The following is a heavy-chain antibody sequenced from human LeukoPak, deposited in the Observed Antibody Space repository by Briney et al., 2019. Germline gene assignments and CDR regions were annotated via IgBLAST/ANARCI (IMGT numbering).Heavy chain of an antibody. J-gene: IGHJ3*01. V-gene: IGHV3-66*01. CDR2: IYVGGGT. Sequence: PGGFLRLSCAASGFTVSTHYMTWVRQAPGKGLEWVSVIYVGGGTDYADSVKGRFIMSRDNSKNTLFLQMNSVRVEDTAVYYCARERKQLTRPTDAFDLWGQGTMVTVSS. D-gene: IGHD6-13*01. CDR3: ARERKQLTRPTDAFDL. CDR1: GFTVSTHY.